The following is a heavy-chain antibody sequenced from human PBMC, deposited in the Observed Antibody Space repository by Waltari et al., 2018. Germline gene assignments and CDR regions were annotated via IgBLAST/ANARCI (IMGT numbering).Heavy chain of an antibody. J-gene: IGHJ4*02. CDR2: ISGSGSTI. CDR3: VVGFCSGGSCYSRDY. V-gene: IGHV3-48*03. CDR1: GFSFSDYE. D-gene: IGHD2-15*01. Sequence: EVQLVESGGGLVQPGGSLRLSCAASGFSFSDYEMNWVRQAPGNVLEWVSYISGSGSTIYYADSVKGRFTISRDNAKDSLYLEMSDLRVEDTALYYCVVGFCSGGSCYSRDYWGQGTLVTVSS.